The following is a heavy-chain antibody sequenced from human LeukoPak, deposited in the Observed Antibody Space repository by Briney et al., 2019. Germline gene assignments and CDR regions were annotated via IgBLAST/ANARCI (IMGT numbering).Heavy chain of an antibody. D-gene: IGHD2-15*01. V-gene: IGHV3-21*01. Sequence: GGSLRLSCAASGFTFSSYSMNWVRQAPGKGLEWVSSISSSSSYIYYADSVKGRFTISRDNAKNSLYLQMNSLRAEDTAVYYCARDRIDLRYCSGGSCYLDYWGQGTLVTVSS. CDR1: GFTFSSYS. J-gene: IGHJ4*02. CDR2: ISSSSSYI. CDR3: ARDRIDLRYCSGGSCYLDY.